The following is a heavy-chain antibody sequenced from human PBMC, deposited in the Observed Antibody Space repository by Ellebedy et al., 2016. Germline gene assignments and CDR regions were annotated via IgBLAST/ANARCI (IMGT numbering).Heavy chain of an antibody. Sequence: GESLKISCAASGFTFSSYAMSWVRQAPGKGLEWVSAISGSGGSTYYADSVKGRFTISRDNSKNTLYLQMNSLRAEDTAVYYCAKGNGGAVDYWGQGTLVTVSS. V-gene: IGHV3-23*01. CDR1: GFTFSSYA. CDR2: ISGSGGST. D-gene: IGHD1-1*01. J-gene: IGHJ4*02. CDR3: AKGNGGAVDY.